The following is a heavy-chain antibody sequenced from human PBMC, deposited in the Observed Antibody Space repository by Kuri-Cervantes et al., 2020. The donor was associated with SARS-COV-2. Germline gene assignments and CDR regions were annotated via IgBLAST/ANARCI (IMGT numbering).Heavy chain of an antibody. CDR3: ARDLDSSGSPTDYGMDV. CDR1: GYSISSGYY. V-gene: IGHV4-38-2*02. CDR2: IYHSGST. Sequence: SETLSLTCAVSGYSISSGYYWGWIRQPPGKGLEWIGSIYHSGSTYYNPSLKSRVTISVDTSKNQFPLKLSSVTAADTAVYYCARDLDSSGSPTDYGMDVWGQGTTVTVSS. J-gene: IGHJ6*02. D-gene: IGHD3-22*01.